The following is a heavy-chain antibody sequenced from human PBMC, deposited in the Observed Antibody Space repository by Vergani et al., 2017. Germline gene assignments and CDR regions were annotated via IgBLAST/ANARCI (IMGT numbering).Heavy chain of an antibody. CDR2: IIPIFGTA. Sequence: QVQLVQSGAEVKKPGSSVKVSCKSSGGTFSSYAINWVGQAPGQGLEWMGRIIPIFGTANYAQKFQGRVTITSDNSTSTAYMELSSLRSEDTAVYYCARVHQYVDDAFDIWGQGTMVTVSS. V-gene: IGHV1-69*14. D-gene: IGHD2-8*01. J-gene: IGHJ3*02. CDR1: GGTFSSYA. CDR3: ARVHQYVDDAFDI.